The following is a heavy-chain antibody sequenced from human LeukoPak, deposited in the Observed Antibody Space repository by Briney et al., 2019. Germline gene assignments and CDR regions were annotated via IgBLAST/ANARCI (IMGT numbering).Heavy chain of an antibody. D-gene: IGHD4-17*01. J-gene: IGHJ4*02. V-gene: IGHV4-34*01. CDR1: GTSFSSYY. Sequence: PSETLSLTCGVSGTSFSSYYWSWIRQPPGKGLEWIGEVNHSGYTNTNPSPKSRVTISVDTSNNQFSLRLSSVTAADTAVYFCARMTTGHGYWGQGTLVTVSS. CDR3: ARMTTGHGY. CDR2: VNHSGYT.